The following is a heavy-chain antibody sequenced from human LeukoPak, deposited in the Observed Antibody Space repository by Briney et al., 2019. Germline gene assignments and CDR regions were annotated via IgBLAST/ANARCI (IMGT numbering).Heavy chain of an antibody. J-gene: IGHJ6*02. Sequence: PSETLSLTCAVYGGSFSGYYWSWIRQPPGKGLEWIGEINHSGSTNYNPSLMSRVTISVDTSKNQFSLKLSSVTAADTAVYYCARCRPIVVVPAAMYGKYYYYYGMDVWGQGTTVTVSS. D-gene: IGHD2-2*01. CDR1: GGSFSGYY. CDR2: INHSGST. CDR3: ARCRPIVVVPAAMYGKYYYYYGMDV. V-gene: IGHV4-34*01.